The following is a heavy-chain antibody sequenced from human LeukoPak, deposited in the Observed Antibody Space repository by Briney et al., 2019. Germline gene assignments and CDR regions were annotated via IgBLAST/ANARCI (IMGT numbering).Heavy chain of an antibody. Sequence: PSETLSLTCTVSGGSITSSSYYWGWIRQPPGKGLEWIGSIYYSGSTYYNPSLKSRVTISVDTSKNQFSLKLSSVTAADTAVYYCARLTYYYGSGSYPDVWGKGTTVTISS. D-gene: IGHD3-10*01. CDR2: IYYSGST. CDR3: ARLTYYYGSGSYPDV. J-gene: IGHJ6*04. CDR1: GGSITSSSYY. V-gene: IGHV4-39*01.